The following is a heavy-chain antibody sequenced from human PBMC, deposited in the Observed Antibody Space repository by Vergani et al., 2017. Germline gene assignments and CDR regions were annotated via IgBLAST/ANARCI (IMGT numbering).Heavy chain of an antibody. V-gene: IGHV4-30-4*08. D-gene: IGHD3-16*01. CDR1: GGSISSGDYY. CDR2: IYYSGST. CDR3: ARDTFHFDSENYDDVFDS. J-gene: IGHJ3*02. Sequence: QVQLQESGPGLVKPSQTLSLTCTVSGGSISSGDYYWSWVRQPPGKGLEWIGYIYYSGSTYYNPSLKSRLTISVDTSKNQFSLKLSSVTAADTAVYYCARDTFHFDSENYDDVFDSWGQGTMVIVSS.